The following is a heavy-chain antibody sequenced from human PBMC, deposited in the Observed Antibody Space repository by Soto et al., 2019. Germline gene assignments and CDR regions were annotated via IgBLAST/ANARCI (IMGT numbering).Heavy chain of an antibody. CDR3: ARAIVATISGGWFDP. V-gene: IGHV4-31*03. CDR1: GGSISCGGYY. J-gene: IGHJ5*02. Sequence: SETLSLTCTVSGGSISCGGYYWSWIRQHPGKGLEWIGYIYYSGSTYYNPSLKSRVTISVDTSKNQFSLKLSSVTAADTAVYYCARAIVATISGGWFDPWGQGTLVTVSS. CDR2: IYYSGST. D-gene: IGHD5-12*01.